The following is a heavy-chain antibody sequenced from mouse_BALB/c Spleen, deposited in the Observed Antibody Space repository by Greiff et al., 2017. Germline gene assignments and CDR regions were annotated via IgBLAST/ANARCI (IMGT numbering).Heavy chain of an antibody. J-gene: IGHJ2*01. D-gene: IGHD2-3*01. V-gene: IGHV1-15*01. Sequence: VQLQQSGAELVRPGASVTLSCKASGYTFTDYEMHWVKQTPVHGLEWIGAIDPETGGTAYNQKFKGKATLTADKSSSTAYMELRSLTSEDSAVYYCTMITTKNYFDYWGQGTTLTVSS. CDR2: IDPETGGT. CDR3: TMITTKNYFDY. CDR1: GYTFTDYE.